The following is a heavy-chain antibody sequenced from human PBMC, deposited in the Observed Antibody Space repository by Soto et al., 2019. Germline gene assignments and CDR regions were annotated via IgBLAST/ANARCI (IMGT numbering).Heavy chain of an antibody. V-gene: IGHV3-23*01. CDR3: AKDFTYCGGDCYPYYFDY. CDR1: GFIFSSYA. CDR2: ISSSGTNT. Sequence: EVQLLESGGGLVQPGGSLRLSCAPSGFIFSSYAMSWVRQAPGKGLEWVSSISSSGTNTYYADSVKGRFTISRDNSKNTLYLQMNSLRAEDTAVYYCAKDFTYCGGDCYPYYFDYWGLGTQVTVSS. J-gene: IGHJ4*02. D-gene: IGHD2-21*02.